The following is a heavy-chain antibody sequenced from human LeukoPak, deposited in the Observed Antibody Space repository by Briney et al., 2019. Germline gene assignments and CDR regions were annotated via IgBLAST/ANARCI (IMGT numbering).Heavy chain of an antibody. Sequence: GGSLRLSCAASEFTFSSYSMNWVRQAPGKGLEWVGRIKTNAEGGTLDYTAPVKGRFTISRDDSKNTLYLQMDSLEVEDTGMYYCTTGIDDEGGYWGQGTLVTVSS. D-gene: IGHD3-3*02. CDR3: TTGIDDEGGY. CDR1: EFTFSSYS. V-gene: IGHV3-15*07. J-gene: IGHJ4*02. CDR2: IKTNAEGGTL.